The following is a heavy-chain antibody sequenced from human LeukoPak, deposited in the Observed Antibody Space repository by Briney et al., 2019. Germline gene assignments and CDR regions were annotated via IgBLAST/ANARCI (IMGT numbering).Heavy chain of an antibody. D-gene: IGHD4-11*01. CDR3: ARDKAVTTELTQYFQH. Sequence: ASVKVSCKTSGYTFTNYGVSWVRQAPGQGLEWMGWISAYNGYTNYAQKLQVRVTMTTDTSTSTTYMELRSLTSDDTAVYYCARDKAVTTELTQYFQHWGQGTLVTVSS. V-gene: IGHV1-18*01. J-gene: IGHJ1*01. CDR1: GYTFTNYG. CDR2: ISAYNGYT.